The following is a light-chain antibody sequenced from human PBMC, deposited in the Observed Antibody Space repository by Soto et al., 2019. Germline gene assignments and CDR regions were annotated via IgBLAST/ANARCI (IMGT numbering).Light chain of an antibody. CDR2: DAS. Sequence: DIQMTQSPASLSASVGDRVTITCQASQDISNFLNWYRQKPGEAPNLLIYDASTLETGVPLRFSGSGYGSYFSFTILSLKPEDVATYYCQQYKSLPLTFGGGTKVEIK. V-gene: IGKV1-33*01. J-gene: IGKJ4*01. CDR3: QQYKSLPLT. CDR1: QDISNF.